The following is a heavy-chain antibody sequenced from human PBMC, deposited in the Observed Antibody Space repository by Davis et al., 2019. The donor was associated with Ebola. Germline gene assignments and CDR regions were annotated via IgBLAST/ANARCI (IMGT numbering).Heavy chain of an antibody. J-gene: IGHJ6*02. CDR2: ISYDGSNK. CDR3: ARLPRITMVQGVIIYYYGMDV. V-gene: IGHV3-30-3*01. D-gene: IGHD3-10*01. CDR1: GFTFSSYA. Sequence: GESLKISCAASGFTFSSYAMHWVRQAPGKGLEWVAVISYDGSNKYYADSVKGRFTISRDNSKNTLYLQMNSLRAEDTAVYYCARLPRITMVQGVIIYYYGMDVWGQGTTVTVSS.